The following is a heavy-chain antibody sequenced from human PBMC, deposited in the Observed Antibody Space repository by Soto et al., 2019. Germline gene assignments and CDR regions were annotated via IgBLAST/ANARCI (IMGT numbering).Heavy chain of an antibody. CDR2: IYHSGST. CDR1: GGSISSGGYS. D-gene: IGHD3-22*01. V-gene: IGHV4-30-2*01. J-gene: IGHJ4*02. CDR3: ARAYDSSGYIGPAPFDY. Sequence: PSETLSLTCAVSGGSISSGGYSWSWIRQPPGKGLEWIGYIYHSGSTYYNPSLKSRVTISVDRSKNQFSLKLNSVTAADTAVYYCARAYDSSGYIGPAPFDYWGQGTLVTVSS.